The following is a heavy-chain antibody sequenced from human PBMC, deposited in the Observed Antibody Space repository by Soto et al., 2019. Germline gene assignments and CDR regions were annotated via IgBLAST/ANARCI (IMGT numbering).Heavy chain of an antibody. Sequence: ASVKVSCKASGYTFTSYDINWVRQATGQGLEWMGWMNPNSGNTGYAQKFQGRVTMTRKTSISTAYMELSSLRSEDTAVYYCGVYGDDDAFDIWGQGTMVTVSS. CDR3: GVYGDDDAFDI. CDR1: GYTFTSYD. D-gene: IGHD4-17*01. V-gene: IGHV1-8*01. J-gene: IGHJ3*02. CDR2: MNPNSGNT.